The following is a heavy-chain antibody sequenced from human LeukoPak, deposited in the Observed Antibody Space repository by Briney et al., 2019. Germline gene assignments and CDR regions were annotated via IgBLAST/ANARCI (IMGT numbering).Heavy chain of an antibody. V-gene: IGHV4-39*07. CDR2: IYYSGST. CDR1: GGSISSGSYY. Sequence: SQTLSLTCTVSGGSISSGSYYWGWIRQPPGMGLEWIGSIYYSGSTYYNPSLKSRVTISVDTSKNQFSLKLSSVTAADTAVYYCARGVILTGYYKGNFDYWGQGTLVTVSS. J-gene: IGHJ4*02. D-gene: IGHD3-9*01. CDR3: ARGVILTGYYKGNFDY.